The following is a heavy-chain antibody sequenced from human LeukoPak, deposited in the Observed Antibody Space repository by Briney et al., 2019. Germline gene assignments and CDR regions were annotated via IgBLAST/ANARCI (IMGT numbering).Heavy chain of an antibody. J-gene: IGHJ4*02. D-gene: IGHD5-18*01. CDR2: IYYSGST. CDR1: GYSISSGYY. CDR3: ASPRGYSYGVGY. Sequence: PSETLSLTCTVSGYSISSGYYWGWIRQPPGKGLEWIGSIYYSGSTYYNPSLKSRVTISVDTSKNQFSLKLSSVTAADTAVYYCASPRGYSYGVGYWGQGTLVTVSS. V-gene: IGHV4-38-2*02.